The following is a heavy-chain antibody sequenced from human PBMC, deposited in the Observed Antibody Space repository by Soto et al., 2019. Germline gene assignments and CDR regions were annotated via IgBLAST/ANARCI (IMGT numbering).Heavy chain of an antibody. CDR3: ARDRGLLNSYYYDSSGYPPWDYYYGMDV. CDR2: IYYSGST. J-gene: IGHJ6*02. CDR1: GGSISSGGYY. V-gene: IGHV4-31*03. Sequence: SETLSLTCTVSGGSISSGGYYWSWIRQHPGKGLEWIGYIYYSGSTYYNPSLKSRVTISVDTSKNQFSLKMSSVTAADTAVYYCARDRGLLNSYYYDSSGYPPWDYYYGMDVWGQGTTVTVSS. D-gene: IGHD3-22*01.